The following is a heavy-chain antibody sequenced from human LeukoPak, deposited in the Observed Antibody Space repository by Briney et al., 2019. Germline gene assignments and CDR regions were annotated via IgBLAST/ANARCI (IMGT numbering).Heavy chain of an antibody. CDR2: ISYDGSNK. CDR1: GFTFSSYA. V-gene: IGHV3-30-3*01. Sequence: PGGSLRLSCAASGFTFSSYAMHWVRQAPGKGLEWVAVISYDGSNKYYADSVNGRFTISRDNSKNTLYLQMNSLRAEDTAVYYCARASTPSSIAARRDWFDPWGQGTLVTVSS. CDR3: ARASTPSSIAARRDWFDP. D-gene: IGHD6-6*01. J-gene: IGHJ5*02.